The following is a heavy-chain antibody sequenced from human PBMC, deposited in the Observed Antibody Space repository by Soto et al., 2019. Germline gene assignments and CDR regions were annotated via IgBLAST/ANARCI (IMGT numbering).Heavy chain of an antibody. CDR3: ARGATIGTTDWFDP. CDR2: IYPGDSDT. V-gene: IGHV5-51*01. Sequence: GGALKNSCKGSGYSVGTFWVGWGRPMAGKGLEWMGMIYPGDSDTRYSPSFQGQVTISADKSINTAYLQWSSLKASDTAIYYCARGATIGTTDWFDPWGQGTLVTVSS. J-gene: IGHJ5*02. CDR1: GYSVGTFW. D-gene: IGHD1-1*01.